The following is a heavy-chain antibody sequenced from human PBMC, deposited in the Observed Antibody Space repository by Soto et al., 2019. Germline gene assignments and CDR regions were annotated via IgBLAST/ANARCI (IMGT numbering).Heavy chain of an antibody. CDR2: ISGSGGST. CDR3: AKLTSFISSGWPFDY. J-gene: IGHJ4*02. Sequence: PGGSLRLSCAASGFTFSSYAMSWVRQAPGKGLEWVSAISGSGGSTYYADSVKGRFTISRDNSKNTLYLQMNSLRAEDTAVYYCAKLTSFISSGWPFDYWGQGTLVTVSS. CDR1: GFTFSSYA. V-gene: IGHV3-23*01. D-gene: IGHD6-19*01.